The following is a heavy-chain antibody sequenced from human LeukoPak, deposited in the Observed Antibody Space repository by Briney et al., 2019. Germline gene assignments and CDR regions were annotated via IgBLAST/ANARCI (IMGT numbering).Heavy chain of an antibody. J-gene: IGHJ4*02. CDR2: IYHSGST. CDR3: ARASNFTMLAD. Sequence: SQTLSLPCAVSGGSISSGGYSWSWIRQPPGKGLEWIGYIYHSGSTYYNPSLKSRVTISVDRSKNQFSLKLSSVTAADTAVYYCARASNFTMLADCGQGTPVTVSS. V-gene: IGHV4-30-2*01. D-gene: IGHD6-19*01. CDR1: GGSISSGGYS.